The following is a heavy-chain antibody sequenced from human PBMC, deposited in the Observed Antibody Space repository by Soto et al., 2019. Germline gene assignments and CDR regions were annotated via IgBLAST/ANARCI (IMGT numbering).Heavy chain of an antibody. CDR1: GGSIRNSSYY. CDR3: TRLQRRWLSSDS. Sequence: SETLSLTCTVSGGSIRNSSYYWGWIRQPPGKGLEWIGHIYYTGTSYSNPSLKGRVTLSVDTSKNQFSLKLNSMTAADTAVFYCTRLQRRWLSSDSWGQGTLVTVS. CDR2: IYYTGTS. V-gene: IGHV4-39*01. D-gene: IGHD5-12*01. J-gene: IGHJ4*02.